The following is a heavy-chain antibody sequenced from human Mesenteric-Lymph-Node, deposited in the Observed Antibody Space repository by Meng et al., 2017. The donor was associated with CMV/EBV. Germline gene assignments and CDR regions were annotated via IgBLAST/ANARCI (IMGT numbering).Heavy chain of an antibody. CDR1: GFTFSSYW. D-gene: IGHD1-26*01. J-gene: IGHJ4*02. Sequence: GESLKISCAASGFTFSSYWMHWVRQAPGKGLVWVSRINTDGTSTTYADSVKGRFTISRDNAKNTLYLQMNSLRAEDTAVYYCARDPSSWELPADYWGQGTLVTVSS. CDR2: INTDGTST. CDR3: ARDPSSWELPADY. V-gene: IGHV3-74*01.